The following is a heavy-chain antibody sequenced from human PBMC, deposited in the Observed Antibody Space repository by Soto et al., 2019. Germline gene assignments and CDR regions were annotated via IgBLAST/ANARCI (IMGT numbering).Heavy chain of an antibody. Sequence: SETLSLTCTVSGGSISSGGYYWSWIRQHPGKGLEWIGYIYYSGSTYYNPSLKSRVTISVDTSKNQFSLKLSSVTAADTAVYYCARVFDYGLNWFDPWGQGTLVTSPQ. CDR2: IYYSGST. V-gene: IGHV4-31*03. CDR1: GGSISSGGYY. CDR3: ARVFDYGLNWFDP. D-gene: IGHD3-10*01. J-gene: IGHJ5*02.